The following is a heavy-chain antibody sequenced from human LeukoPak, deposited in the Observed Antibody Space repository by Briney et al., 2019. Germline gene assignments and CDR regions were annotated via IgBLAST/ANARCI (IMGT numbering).Heavy chain of an antibody. V-gene: IGHV3-7*01. Sequence: GGSLRLSCAASGFTFSSYWMSWVRQAPGKGLEWVANKKKYGSEKYYVDSVKGRFTVSRDNAKNSLYLQMNSLGAEDTALYYCVRGGGYYEEFDYWGQGTLVTVSS. CDR3: VRGGGYYEEFDY. CDR1: GFTFSSYW. CDR2: KKKYGSEK. D-gene: IGHD3-22*01. J-gene: IGHJ4*02.